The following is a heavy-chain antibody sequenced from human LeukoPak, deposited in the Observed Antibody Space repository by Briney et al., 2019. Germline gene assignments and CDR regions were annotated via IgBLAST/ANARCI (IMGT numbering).Heavy chain of an antibody. J-gene: IGHJ4*02. Sequence: GGSLRLCCAASGFTVSSNYMSWVRQAPGKGLEWVSVIYSGGSTYYADSVKGRFTISRDNSKNTLYLQMNSLRAEDTAVYYCARGFTRGGSYYGGYYFDYWGQGTLVTVSS. D-gene: IGHD1-26*01. CDR1: GFTVSSNY. V-gene: IGHV3-66*01. CDR2: IYSGGST. CDR3: ARGFTRGGSYYGGYYFDY.